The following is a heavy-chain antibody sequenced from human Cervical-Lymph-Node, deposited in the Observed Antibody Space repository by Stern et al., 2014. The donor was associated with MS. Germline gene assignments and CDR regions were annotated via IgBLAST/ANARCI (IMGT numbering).Heavy chain of an antibody. Sequence: VQLLESGGGVVQPGRSLRLSCAASGFTFSTYDMHWVRQAPGKGLEWVAVISYDGSNKYYADSVKGRFTISRDNSKNTLYLQMNSLRAEDTAVYYCAKGPVWNWYFDLWGRGTLVTVSS. J-gene: IGHJ2*01. D-gene: IGHD3-16*01. CDR2: ISYDGSNK. CDR1: GFTFSTYD. V-gene: IGHV3-30*18. CDR3: AKGPVWNWYFDL.